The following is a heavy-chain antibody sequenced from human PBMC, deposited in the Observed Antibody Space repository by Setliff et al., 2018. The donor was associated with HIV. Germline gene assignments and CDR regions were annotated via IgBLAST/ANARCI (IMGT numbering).Heavy chain of an antibody. CDR1: GFSLSKSGMC. CDR3: ARMISYSPYFDY. CDR2: IDWDDDK. V-gene: IGHV2-70*11. J-gene: IGHJ4*02. D-gene: IGHD1-26*01. Sequence: SGPTLVHPTQTLTLTCTFSGFSLSKSGMCVSWIRQPPGKALEWLARIDWDDDKYYSTSLKTRLTISKDTSKNQVVLKMTNVDPVDTATYYCARMISYSPYFDYWGQGTLVTVSS.